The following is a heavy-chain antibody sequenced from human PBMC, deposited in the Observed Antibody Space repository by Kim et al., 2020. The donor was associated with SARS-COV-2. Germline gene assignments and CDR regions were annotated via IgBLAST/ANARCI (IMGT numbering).Heavy chain of an antibody. D-gene: IGHD6-19*01. V-gene: IGHV1-18*01. CDR3: ARVAVGQWLGDYYYYYMDV. CDR2: ISAYNGNT. Sequence: ASVKVSCKASGYTFTSYGISWVRQAPGQGLEWMGWISAYNGNTNYAQKLQGRVTMTTDTSTSTAYMELRSLRSDDTAVYYCARVAVGQWLGDYYYYYMDVWGKGTTVTVSS. J-gene: IGHJ6*03. CDR1: GYTFTSYG.